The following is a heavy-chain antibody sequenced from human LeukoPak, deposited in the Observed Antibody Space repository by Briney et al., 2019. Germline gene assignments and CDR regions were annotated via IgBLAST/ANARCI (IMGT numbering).Heavy chain of an antibody. J-gene: IGHJ4*02. CDR3: ARVSWSYDILTGYWGLLDY. CDR1: GGSFSGYH. CDR2: INHSGST. Sequence: SETLSLTCAVYGGSFSGYHWSWIRQPPGKGLEWIGEINHSGSTNYNPSLKSRVTISVDTSKNQFSLKLSSVTAEDTAVYYCARVSWSYDILTGYWGLLDYWGQGTLVTVSS. D-gene: IGHD3-9*01. V-gene: IGHV4-34*01.